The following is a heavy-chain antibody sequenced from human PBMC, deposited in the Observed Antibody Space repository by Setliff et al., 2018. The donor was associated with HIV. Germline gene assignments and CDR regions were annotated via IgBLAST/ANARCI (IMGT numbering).Heavy chain of an antibody. CDR2: INASGGSA. J-gene: IGHJ4*02. CDR1: GYTFTRNQ. D-gene: IGHD3-22*01. CDR3: ARDGGDGSGYYYADY. V-gene: IGHV1-46*01. Sequence: GASVKVSCKASGYTFTRNQIHWVRQAPGQGLEWMGIINASGGSAAYAEKFRGRVTMTSDTYTNTVYMELRSLRSEVTAVFYCARDGGDGSGYYYADYWGQGTLVTVSS.